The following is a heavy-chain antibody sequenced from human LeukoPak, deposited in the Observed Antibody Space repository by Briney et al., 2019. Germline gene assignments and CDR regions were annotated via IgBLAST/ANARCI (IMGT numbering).Heavy chain of an antibody. CDR3: AKDVSRMVRVPAGAFDI. CDR2: ISGSGGST. Sequence: GGSLRLSCAASGFTFSSYAMSWVRQAPGKGLEWVSAISGSGGSTYYADSVKGRFTISRDNSKNTLYLQMNSLRAEDTAVYYCAKDVSRMVRVPAGAFDIWGQGTMVTVSS. V-gene: IGHV3-23*01. CDR1: GFTFSSYA. J-gene: IGHJ3*02. D-gene: IGHD3-10*01.